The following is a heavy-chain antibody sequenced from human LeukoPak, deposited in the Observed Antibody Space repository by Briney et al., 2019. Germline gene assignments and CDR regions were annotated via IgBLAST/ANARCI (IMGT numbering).Heavy chain of an antibody. D-gene: IGHD5-24*01. CDR3: ARHRDGYHFDY. CDR1: SRSINRYY. V-gene: IGHV4-59*08. J-gene: IGHJ4*02. CDR2: IYYSGST. Sequence: PSDPLSLPCTVSSRSINRYYWCWLRHPTGKALEWIGYIYYSGSTNYSPSLKSRVTISVDTSKNQFSLKLSSVTAADTAVYYCARHRDGYHFDYWGQGTLVTVSS.